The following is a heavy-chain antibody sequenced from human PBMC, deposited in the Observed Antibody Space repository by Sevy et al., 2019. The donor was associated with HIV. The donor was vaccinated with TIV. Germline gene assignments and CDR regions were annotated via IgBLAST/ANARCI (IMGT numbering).Heavy chain of an antibody. CDR2: FDPEDDET. CDR1: GYTLSELS. Sequence: ASLKVSCKISGYTLSELSMHWVRQAPGKGLEWMGSFDPEDDETRYARKFQGRFTMTEDTSTDTAYMELSSLRSDETAVYYCATTKDYFDSSGSPFDYWGQGTLVTVSS. CDR3: ATTKDYFDSSGSPFDY. J-gene: IGHJ4*02. V-gene: IGHV1-24*01. D-gene: IGHD3-22*01.